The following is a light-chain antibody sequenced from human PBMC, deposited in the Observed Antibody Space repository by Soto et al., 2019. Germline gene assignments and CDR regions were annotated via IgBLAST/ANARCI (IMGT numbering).Light chain of an antibody. CDR2: IND. V-gene: IGLV1-44*01. CDR1: RSNIGSNS. Sequence: QSVLTQPPSVSGTPGQRVIISCSGSRSNIGSNSVYWYQQLPGTAPKLLIYINDQRPSGVPDRFSGSTSGTSVSLAISGLQSEDEADYYCASWDDRLKGYVFGTGTKVTVL. CDR3: ASWDDRLKGYV. J-gene: IGLJ1*01.